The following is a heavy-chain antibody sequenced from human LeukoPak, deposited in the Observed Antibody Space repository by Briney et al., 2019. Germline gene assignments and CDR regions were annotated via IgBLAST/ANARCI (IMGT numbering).Heavy chain of an antibody. V-gene: IGHV3-7*01. CDR2: IKPDGSAQ. CDR1: GFTFSNSW. CDR3: ANGGTYSSGP. Sequence: TGGSLRLSCAASGFTFSNSWMSWVRQAPGKGLEWVATIKPDGSAQYYMDSVKGRFTISRDNAKNSLFLQINSLRAEDTAVYYCANGGTYSSGPWGQGTLVTVSS. D-gene: IGHD3-22*01. J-gene: IGHJ5*02.